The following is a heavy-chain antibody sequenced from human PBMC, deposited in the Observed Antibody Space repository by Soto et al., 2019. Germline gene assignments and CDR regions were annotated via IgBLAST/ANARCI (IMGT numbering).Heavy chain of an antibody. Sequence: PSETLSLTCAVSCGSISSSNWWSWVRQPPGKGLEWIGEIYHSGSTNYNPSLKSRVTIPVDKSKNQFSLKLSSVTAADTAVYYCARMLGSSWYSGFDPWGQGTLVTVS. CDR2: IYHSGST. CDR3: ARMLGSSWYSGFDP. CDR1: CGSISSSNW. V-gene: IGHV4-4*02. J-gene: IGHJ5*02. D-gene: IGHD6-13*01.